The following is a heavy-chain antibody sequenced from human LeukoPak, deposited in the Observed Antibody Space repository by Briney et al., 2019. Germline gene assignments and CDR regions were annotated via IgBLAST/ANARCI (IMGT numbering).Heavy chain of an antibody. V-gene: IGHV4-59*01. CDR1: GASISSYY. Sequence: SETLSLTCTVSGASISSYYWSWIRQPPGKGLEWIGYIYYSGSTHYNPSLKSRVTISVDTSMNQFSLELSSVTAADTAVYYCASGPYPAAGTDHQFDYWGQGTLVTVSS. J-gene: IGHJ4*02. CDR2: IYYSGST. D-gene: IGHD6-13*01. CDR3: ASGPYPAAGTDHQFDY.